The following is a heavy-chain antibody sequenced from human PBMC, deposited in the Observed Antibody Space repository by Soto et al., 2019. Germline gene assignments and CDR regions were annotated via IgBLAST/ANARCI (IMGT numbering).Heavy chain of an antibody. CDR1: GFTFSSYA. J-gene: IGHJ6*02. CDR2: ISGSGGST. CDR3: AKFGYSSSSGYYYYGMDV. V-gene: IGHV3-23*01. Sequence: GGSLRLSCAASGFTFSSYAMSWVRQAPGKGLEWVSAISGSGGSTYYADSVKGRFTISRDNSKNTLYLQMNSLRAEDTAVYYCAKFGYSSSSGYYYYGMDVWGQGTTVTVSS. D-gene: IGHD6-6*01.